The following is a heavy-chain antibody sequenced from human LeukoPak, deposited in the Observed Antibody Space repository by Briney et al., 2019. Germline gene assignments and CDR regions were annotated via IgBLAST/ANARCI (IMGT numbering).Heavy chain of an antibody. J-gene: IGHJ4*02. CDR3: ARGEYYSDTSSYFDY. D-gene: IGHD3-22*01. Sequence: GGSLRLSCAASGFTFSSYGMNWVRQAPGKGLEWVAVISYDGSNKYYADSVKGRFTISRDNSKNTLFVQMSSLRAEDKAVYYCARGEYYSDTSSYFDYWGQGTLVTVSS. CDR1: GFTFSSYG. CDR2: ISYDGSNK. V-gene: IGHV3-30*03.